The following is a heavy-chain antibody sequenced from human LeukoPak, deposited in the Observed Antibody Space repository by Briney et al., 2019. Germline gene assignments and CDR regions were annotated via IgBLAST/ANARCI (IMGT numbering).Heavy chain of an antibody. D-gene: IGHD2-15*01. CDR2: ISPSGGIT. J-gene: IGHJ4*02. CDR3: AKIDYCSGGGCDSKWFDY. CDR1: GFSFSMYS. V-gene: IGHV3-23*01. Sequence: GGSLRLSCAASGFSFSMYSMSWIRQAPGKGLEWVSGISPSGGITYYIDSMKGRFTISRDNSRNTLYLQMESLRADDTAVYYCAKIDYCSGGGCDSKWFDYWGQGTLVTVSS.